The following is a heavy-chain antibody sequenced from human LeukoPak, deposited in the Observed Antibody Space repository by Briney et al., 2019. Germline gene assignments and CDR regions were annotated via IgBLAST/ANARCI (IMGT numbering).Heavy chain of an antibody. Sequence: PGGSLRLSCAASGFTFSSYWMHWVRQAPGKGLAWVSRISTDGSITSYADSVKGRFTISGDNAKNTLYLQMNSLRAEDTAVYYCARSSNYSYAYWGQGTLVSVSS. J-gene: IGHJ4*02. CDR2: ISTDGSIT. V-gene: IGHV3-74*01. D-gene: IGHD3-16*01. CDR1: GFTFSSYW. CDR3: ARSSNYSYAY.